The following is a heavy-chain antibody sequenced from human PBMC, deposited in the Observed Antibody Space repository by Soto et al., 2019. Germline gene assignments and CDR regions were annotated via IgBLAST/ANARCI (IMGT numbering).Heavy chain of an antibody. J-gene: IGHJ5*02. CDR2: INAGNGNT. CDR3: ARVGSSGWYNQNNWFDP. CDR1: GYTFTSYA. V-gene: IGHV1-3*01. Sequence: GASVKVSCKASGYTFTSYAMHWVRQAPGQRLEWMGWINAGNGNTKYSQKFQGRVTITRDTSASTAYMELSSLRSEDTAVYYCARVGSSGWYNQNNWFDPWGQGTLVTVSS. D-gene: IGHD6-19*01.